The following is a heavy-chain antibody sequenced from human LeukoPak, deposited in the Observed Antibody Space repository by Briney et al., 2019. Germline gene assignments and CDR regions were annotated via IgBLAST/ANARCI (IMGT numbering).Heavy chain of an antibody. CDR3: ARDRHPRGYSGYDTDY. CDR1: GFTFSSYS. J-gene: IGHJ4*02. D-gene: IGHD5-12*01. V-gene: IGHV3-21*01. CDR2: ISSSSSYI. Sequence: GGSLRLSCAASGFTFSSYSMNWVRQAPGKGLEWVSSISSSSSYIYYADSVKGRFTISRDNAKNSLYLQMNSLRAEDTAVYYCARDRHPRGYSGYDTDYWGQGTLVTVSS.